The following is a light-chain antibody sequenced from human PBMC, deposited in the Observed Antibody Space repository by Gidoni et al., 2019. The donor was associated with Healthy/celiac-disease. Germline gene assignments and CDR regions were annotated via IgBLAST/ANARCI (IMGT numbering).Light chain of an antibody. J-gene: IGLJ2*01. Sequence: SSELTQDPAVSVALGQTGRITCQGDSLRSSYASWYQQKPGQAPVLVIYSKNNRPSGIPDRFSGSSSGNTASLAITGAQAEDEADYYCNSRDSSGNHVVFGGGTKLTVL. CDR1: SLRSSY. CDR3: NSRDSSGNHVV. CDR2: SKN. V-gene: IGLV3-19*01.